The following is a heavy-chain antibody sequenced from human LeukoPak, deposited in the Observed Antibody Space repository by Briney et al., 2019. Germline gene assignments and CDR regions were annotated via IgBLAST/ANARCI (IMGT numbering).Heavy chain of an antibody. J-gene: IGHJ4*02. Sequence: SETLSLTRTDSGGSISSYYWSWIRQPPATGLEGIGYISYSGSTNYNPSLTARVTISVATSKNQFSLKLSSVTAADTAVYYCAKYVWGSYPTFEDYWGQGTLVTVSS. CDR1: GGSISSYY. CDR2: ISYSGST. CDR3: AKYVWGSYPTFEDY. D-gene: IGHD3-16*02. V-gene: IGHV4-59*01.